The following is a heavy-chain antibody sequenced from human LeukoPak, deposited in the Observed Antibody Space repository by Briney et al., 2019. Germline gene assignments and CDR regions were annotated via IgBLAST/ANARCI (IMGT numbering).Heavy chain of an antibody. CDR2: ISGSGGST. CDR1: GFTFSSYA. V-gene: IGHV3-23*01. J-gene: IGHJ1*01. D-gene: IGHD3-9*01. CDR3: AKDSVILTGYYSDFQH. Sequence: PGGSLRLSCAASGFTFSSYAMSWVRQAPGKGLEWVSAISGSGGSTYYADSVKGRFTISRDNSKNTLYLQMDSLRAEDTAVYYCAKDSVILTGYYSDFQHWGQGTLVTVSS.